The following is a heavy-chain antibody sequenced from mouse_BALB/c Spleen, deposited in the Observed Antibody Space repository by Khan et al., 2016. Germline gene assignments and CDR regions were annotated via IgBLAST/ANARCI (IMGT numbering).Heavy chain of an antibody. Sequence: QVQLKQSGPGLVQPSQSLSITCTVSGFSLTSYAVHWVRQSPGKGLEWLGVIWSGGSTDYNAAFISRLSISKDNSKSQVFLKMNSLQANDTAIYYCARKGYYGNYDAMDYWGQGTSVTVSS. CDR2: IWSGGST. J-gene: IGHJ4*01. D-gene: IGHD2-1*01. CDR3: ARKGYYGNYDAMDY. V-gene: IGHV2-2*02. CDR1: GFSLTSYA.